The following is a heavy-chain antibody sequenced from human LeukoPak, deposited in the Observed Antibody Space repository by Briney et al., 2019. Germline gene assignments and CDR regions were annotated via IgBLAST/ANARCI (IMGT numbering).Heavy chain of an antibody. Sequence: AETLCLTCTVSGGSIRSYYWSWIRQPPGKGLEWIGYISYSGSTNYNPSLKSRVTISVDTSKNQFSLKLSSVTATDTAVYYCARTIVVVPAAAFYFDYWGQGTLVTVSS. D-gene: IGHD2-2*01. CDR1: GGSIRSYY. J-gene: IGHJ4*02. V-gene: IGHV4-59*01. CDR2: ISYSGST. CDR3: ARTIVVVPAAAFYFDY.